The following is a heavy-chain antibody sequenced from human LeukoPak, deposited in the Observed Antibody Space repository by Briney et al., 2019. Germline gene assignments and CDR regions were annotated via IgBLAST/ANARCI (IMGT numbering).Heavy chain of an antibody. CDR1: GYTFTGYY. CDR3: ARIAGGYSGYDSGYSFDY. Sequence: GASVTVSCKASGYTFTGYYMHWVRQAPGQGLEWMGWINPNSCGTNYQQKFQGWVNKTRDTSISTAYMELSRLRSDDTAVYYCARIAGGYSGYDSGYSFDYWGQGTLVTVSS. V-gene: IGHV1-2*04. CDR2: INPNSCGT. D-gene: IGHD5-12*01. J-gene: IGHJ4*02.